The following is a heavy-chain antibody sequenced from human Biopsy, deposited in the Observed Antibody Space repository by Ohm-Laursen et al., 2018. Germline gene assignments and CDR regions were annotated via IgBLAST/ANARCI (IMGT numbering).Heavy chain of an antibody. CDR2: ISYTGST. J-gene: IGHJ4*02. V-gene: IGHV4-39*01. CDR3: ARHGVYGDLRMDY. D-gene: IGHD4-17*01. Sequence: SDTLSLTCTVSGGFISSSSYYWGWLRPPPGLGLVWIGCISYTGSTHATPPLTSGVTISVDTSKNQFSLKLFALTAADTAVYYCARHGVYGDLRMDYWGQGTLVTVSS. CDR1: GGFISSSSYY.